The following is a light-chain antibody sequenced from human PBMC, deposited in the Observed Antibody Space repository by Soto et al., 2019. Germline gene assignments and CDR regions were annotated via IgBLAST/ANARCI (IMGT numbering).Light chain of an antibody. J-gene: IGLJ2*01. V-gene: IGLV2-8*01. CDR2: EVT. Sequence: QSVLSQPTSASGSPGQSVTISCSGISSDIRDSNYVSWYQQHPGKAPKLVVSEVTKRPSGVPDRFSGSRSGTTAFLTISGLQTEDEADYYCGSKAGSDKHVVFGGGTKLTVL. CDR3: GSKAGSDKHVV. CDR1: SSDIRDSNY.